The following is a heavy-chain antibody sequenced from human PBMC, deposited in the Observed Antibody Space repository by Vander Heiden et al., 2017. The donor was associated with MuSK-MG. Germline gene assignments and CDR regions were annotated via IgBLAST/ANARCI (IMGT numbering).Heavy chain of an antibody. CDR2: MNPESGNA. J-gene: IGHJ4*02. CDR3: AGSPPRDPSTPFDT. V-gene: IGHV1-8*02. CDR1: GSTLSTRD. Sequence: QVLLVQSGAEVRKPGASVKVSCKASGSTLSTRDINWVRQATGQGLQWMGWMNPESGNAGYAQKFQGRVTMTRDASIGTAYMELSDRTSEDTAVYYCAGSPPRDPSTPFDTWGQGTLVTVSS.